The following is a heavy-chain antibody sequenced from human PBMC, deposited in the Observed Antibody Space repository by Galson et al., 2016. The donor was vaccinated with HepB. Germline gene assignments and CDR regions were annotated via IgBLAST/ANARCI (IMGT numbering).Heavy chain of an antibody. D-gene: IGHD1-26*01. CDR3: ARGGGSYSF. Sequence: SLRLSCAASGFTVSSHYMSWVRQAPGKGLEWVSSINSGGSHIDYADSAKGRFAISRDNAKNSLYLQMDNLRGDDTAVYHCARGGGSYSFWGLGTLVIVSS. CDR2: INSGGSHI. V-gene: IGHV3-21*01. J-gene: IGHJ4*02. CDR1: GFTVSSHY.